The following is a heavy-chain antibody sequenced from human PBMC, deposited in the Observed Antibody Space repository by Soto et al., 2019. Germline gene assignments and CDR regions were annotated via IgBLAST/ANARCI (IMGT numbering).Heavy chain of an antibody. CDR2: IYSGGST. V-gene: IGHV3-66*01. CDR1: GFRVSSNY. CDR3: ARGASYYYYYGMDV. J-gene: IGHJ6*02. Sequence: GGSLRLSCAASGFRVSSNYMSWVRQAPGKGLEWVSVIYSGGSTYYADSVKGRFTISRDNSKNTLYLQMTSLRAEDTAVYYCARGASYYYYYGMDVWGQGTTVTVSS. D-gene: IGHD1-26*01.